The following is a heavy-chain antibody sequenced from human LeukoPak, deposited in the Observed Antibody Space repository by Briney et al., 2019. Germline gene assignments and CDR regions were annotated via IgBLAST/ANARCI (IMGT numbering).Heavy chain of an antibody. CDR3: ARDGAANAYYYGSGSPGGAFDI. CDR1: GGSISSYY. J-gene: IGHJ3*02. Sequence: SGTLSLTCAVSGGSISSYYWGWIRQPPGKGLEWIGSIYHSGSTYYNPSLKSRVTISVDTSKNQFSLKLSSVTAADTAVYYCARDGAANAYYYGSGSPGGAFDIWGQGAMVTVSS. D-gene: IGHD3-10*01. V-gene: IGHV4-38-2*02. CDR2: IYHSGST.